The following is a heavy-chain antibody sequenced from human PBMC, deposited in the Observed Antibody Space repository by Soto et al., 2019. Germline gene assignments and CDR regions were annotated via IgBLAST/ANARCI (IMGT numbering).Heavy chain of an antibody. CDR2: ISGSGAST. V-gene: IGHV3-23*01. Sequence: EVQLLESGGGVGQPGGSLRLSCAATGFNFSGYAMSWVRQAAGKGLEWVSTISGSGASTFYADSVKGRFTISRDNSKNTCYLQINSLRAEDTAVYYCAKNSKGYSGSYFDYWGQGTLVTVSS. CDR3: AKNSKGYSGSYFDY. CDR1: GFNFSGYA. D-gene: IGHD1-26*01. J-gene: IGHJ4*02.